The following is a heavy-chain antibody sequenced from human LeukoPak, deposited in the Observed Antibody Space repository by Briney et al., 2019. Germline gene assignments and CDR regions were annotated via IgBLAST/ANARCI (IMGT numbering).Heavy chain of an antibody. CDR3: ARAPESGYGRWSYYYDYMDV. V-gene: IGHV4-34*01. J-gene: IGHJ6*03. D-gene: IGHD5-12*01. CDR2: INHSGSS. Sequence: PSETLSLTCAVYGGSFSGDYWSWIRQPPGKGLEWIGAINHSGSSNKKASVKGRVTISVDTSRKKFIMRLSSVTATDTAVYYCARAPESGYGRWSYYYDYMDVWGKGTTVTISS. CDR1: GGSFSGDY.